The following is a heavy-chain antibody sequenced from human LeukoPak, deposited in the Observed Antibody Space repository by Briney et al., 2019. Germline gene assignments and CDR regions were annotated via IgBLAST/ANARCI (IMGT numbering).Heavy chain of an antibody. J-gene: IGHJ4*02. CDR3: AKLYSSSSSLVY. CDR2: ISYDGSNK. CDR1: GFTFSSYG. D-gene: IGHD6-6*01. V-gene: IGHV3-30*18. Sequence: QSGGSLRLSCAASGFTFSSYGMHWVRQAPGKGLEWVAVISYDGSNKYYADSVKGRFTISRDNSKNTLYLQMNSLRAEDTAVYYCAKLYSSSSSLVYWGQGTLVTVSS.